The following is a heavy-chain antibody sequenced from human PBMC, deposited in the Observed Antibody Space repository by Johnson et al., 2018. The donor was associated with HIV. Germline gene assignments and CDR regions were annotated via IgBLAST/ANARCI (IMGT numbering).Heavy chain of an antibody. Sequence: EQLVESGGGLVQPGGSLRLSCAASGFTFSSYAMSWVRQAPGKGLEWVSAISGSGGSTYYADSVKGRFTISRDNSKNTLYLQMNSLRAEDTAVYYCTRAPGAGDAFDIWGQGTMVTVSS. J-gene: IGHJ3*02. V-gene: IGHV3-23*04. CDR1: GFTFSSYA. D-gene: IGHD7-27*01. CDR2: ISGSGGST. CDR3: TRAPGAGDAFDI.